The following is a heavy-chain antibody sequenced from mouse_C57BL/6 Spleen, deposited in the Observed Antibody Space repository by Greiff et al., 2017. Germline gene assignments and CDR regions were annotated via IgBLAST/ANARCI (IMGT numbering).Heavy chain of an antibody. J-gene: IGHJ4*01. V-gene: IGHV7-3*01. CDR1: GFTFTDYY. CDR3: ASYGSSYRSWAMDY. CDR2: IRNKANGYTT. Sequence: EVQGVESGGGLVQPGGSLSLSCAASGFTFTDYYMSWVRQPPGKALEWLGFIRNKANGYTTEYSASVKGRFTISRDNSQSILYLQMNALRAEDIATYYYASYGSSYRSWAMDYWGQGTSVTVSS. D-gene: IGHD1-1*01.